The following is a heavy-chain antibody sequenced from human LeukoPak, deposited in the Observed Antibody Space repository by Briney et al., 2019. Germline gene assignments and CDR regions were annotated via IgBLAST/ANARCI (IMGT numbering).Heavy chain of an antibody. D-gene: IGHD3-16*01. CDR3: ARDPGGVYYYYYMDV. Sequence: GGSLRLSCAASGFTFSSYWMSWVRQAPGKGLEWVANIKQDGSEKYYVDSVKGRFTISRDNAKNSLYLQMNSLRAEDTAVYYCARDPGGVYYYYYMDVWGKGTTVTVSS. CDR2: IKQDGSEK. J-gene: IGHJ6*03. V-gene: IGHV3-7*01. CDR1: GFTFSSYW.